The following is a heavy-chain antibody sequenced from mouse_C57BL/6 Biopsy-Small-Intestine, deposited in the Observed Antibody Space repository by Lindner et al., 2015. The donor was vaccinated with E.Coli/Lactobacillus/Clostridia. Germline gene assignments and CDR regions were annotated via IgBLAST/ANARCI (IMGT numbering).Heavy chain of an antibody. V-gene: IGHV1-79*01. CDR2: IIPIFRTA. D-gene: IGHD3-1*01. CDR3: GWVSRTELGGNYYYAMDV. CDR1: GGTFSYNS. Sequence: SVKVSCKASGGTFSYNSISWVRQAPGQGLEWMGGIIPIFRTADYAQKFQGRVTIIADESTSTAYMELSSLRSEDTAVYYCGWVSRTELGGNYYYAMDVWDQGTTVIVSS. J-gene: IGHJ4*01.